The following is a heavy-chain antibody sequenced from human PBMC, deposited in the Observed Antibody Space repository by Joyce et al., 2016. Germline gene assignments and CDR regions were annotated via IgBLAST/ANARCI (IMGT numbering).Heavy chain of an antibody. D-gene: IGHD2-15*01. CDR1: GFTFIGYY. CDR3: ARERGGRYCSGGTCYTGFGMDV. J-gene: IGHJ6*02. V-gene: IGHV1-2*02. Sequence: QVQLVQSGAEVKKPGASVKVSCEASGFTFIGYYVHWVRQAPGQGLEWMGWINPNNGGPNYAQNCQDRVTMTRDTSISTVYMELSSLRSDDTAVYYCARERGGRYCSGGTCYTGFGMDVWGQGTTVTVSS. CDR2: INPNNGGP.